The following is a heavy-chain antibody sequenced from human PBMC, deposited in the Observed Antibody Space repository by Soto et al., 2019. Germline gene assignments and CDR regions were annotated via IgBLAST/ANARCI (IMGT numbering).Heavy chain of an antibody. CDR3: AKDLRSSSWYSISFFDY. CDR1: GFTFNDYS. Sequence: LRLSCAASGFTFNDYSMHWVRQAPGKGLEWVSGISWNSGSRGYADSVKGRFTISRDNAKNSLYLQMNSLKPEDTALYYCAKDLRSSSWYSISFFDYWGQGALVTVSS. CDR2: ISWNSGSR. V-gene: IGHV3-9*01. D-gene: IGHD6-13*01. J-gene: IGHJ4*02.